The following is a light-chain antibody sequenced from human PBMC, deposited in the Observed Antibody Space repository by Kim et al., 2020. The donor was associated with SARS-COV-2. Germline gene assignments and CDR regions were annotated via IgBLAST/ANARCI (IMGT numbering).Light chain of an antibody. Sequence: ASVGDRVTMTCRASQDISNYLAWYQQKPGKVPRVLIYAASALQSGVPSRFSGSGSGTDFTLTISSLQPEDVGSYYCQKYNSAPWTFGHGTKVDIK. J-gene: IGKJ1*01. CDR3: QKYNSAPWT. V-gene: IGKV1-27*01. CDR2: AAS. CDR1: QDISNY.